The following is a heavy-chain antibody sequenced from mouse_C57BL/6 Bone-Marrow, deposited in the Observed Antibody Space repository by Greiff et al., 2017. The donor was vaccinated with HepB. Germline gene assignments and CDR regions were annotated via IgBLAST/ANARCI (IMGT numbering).Heavy chain of an antibody. J-gene: IGHJ2*01. Sequence: VQLVESGPGLVKPSQSLSLTCSVTGYSITSGYYWNWIRQFPGNKLEWMGYISYDGSNNYNPSLKNRISITRDTSKNQFFLKLNSVTTEDTATYYCARTLYLWGQGTTLTVSA. D-gene: IGHD5-1*01. V-gene: IGHV3-6*01. CDR3: ARTLYL. CDR2: ISYDGSN. CDR1: GYSITSGYY.